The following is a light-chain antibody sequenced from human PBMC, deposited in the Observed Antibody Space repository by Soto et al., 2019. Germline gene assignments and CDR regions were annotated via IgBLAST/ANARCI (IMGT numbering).Light chain of an antibody. CDR3: QQYNNRPPGYT. J-gene: IGKJ2*01. CDR1: PSVSSD. Sequence: EIVMTQSPATLSVSPGERVTLSCRASPSVSSDLAWYQQKPGQAPRLLIYGVSTRATGVPDRFSGSGSGTEFTLTISSLQSEDFAVYYCQQYNNRPPGYTFGQGTKLEIK. CDR2: GVS. V-gene: IGKV3-15*01.